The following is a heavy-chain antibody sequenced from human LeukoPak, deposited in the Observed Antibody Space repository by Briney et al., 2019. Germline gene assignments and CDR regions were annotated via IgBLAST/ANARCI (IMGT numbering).Heavy chain of an antibody. CDR3: TRDALFGSGRTHLDF. CDR2: IKQDGSET. J-gene: IGHJ4*02. CDR1: EFTFNRYW. Sequence: GGSLRLSCAASEFTFNRYWMSWVRQAPGKGLQWVANIKQDGSETHYVDSVKGRFTISRDNPKNSLSLHMISLNVDDTGVYFCTRDALFGSGRTHLDFWSQGTLVSVSS. V-gene: IGHV3-7*04. D-gene: IGHD3-10*01.